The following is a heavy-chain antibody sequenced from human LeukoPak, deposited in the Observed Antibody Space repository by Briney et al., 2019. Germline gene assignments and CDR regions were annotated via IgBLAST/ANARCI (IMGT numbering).Heavy chain of an antibody. CDR1: GGSISSGDYY. D-gene: IGHD2-21*01. CDR2: IYYSGST. CDR3: ARGRIPYYPRFDY. Sequence: PSQTLSLTCTVSGGSISSGDYYWSWIRQPPGKGLEWIGYIYYSGSTYYNPSLKSRVTISVDTSKNQFSLKLSSVTAADTAVYYCARGRIPYYPRFDYWGQGTLVTVSS. V-gene: IGHV4-30-4*01. J-gene: IGHJ4*02.